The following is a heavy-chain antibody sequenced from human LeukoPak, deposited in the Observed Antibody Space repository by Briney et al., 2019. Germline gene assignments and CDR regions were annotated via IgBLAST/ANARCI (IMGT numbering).Heavy chain of an antibody. J-gene: IGHJ4*02. Sequence: GGSLRLSCAASGFTFSSYWMSWVRQAPGKGLEWVANIKQDGSEKYYVDSVKGRFTISRDNAKNSLYLQMNSLRAEDTAVYYCARDLAYYDFWSGYDGEDYWGQGTLVTVSS. CDR2: IKQDGSEK. D-gene: IGHD3-3*01. CDR1: GFTFSSYW. V-gene: IGHV3-7*01. CDR3: ARDLAYYDFWSGYDGEDY.